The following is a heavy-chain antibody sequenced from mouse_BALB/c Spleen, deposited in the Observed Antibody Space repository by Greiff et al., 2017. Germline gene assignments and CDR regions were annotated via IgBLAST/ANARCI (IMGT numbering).Heavy chain of an antibody. D-gene: IGHD2-4*01. CDR2: INSNGGST. Sequence: EVQGVESGGGLVQPGGSLKLSGAASGFTFSSYGLSWVRQTPDKRLELVATINSNGGSTYYPDSVKGRFTISRDNAKNTLYLQMSSLKSEDTAMYYCARRIYYDYDVAYWGQGTLVTVSA. CDR1: GFTFSSYG. J-gene: IGHJ3*01. V-gene: IGHV5-6-3*01. CDR3: ARRIYYDYDVAY.